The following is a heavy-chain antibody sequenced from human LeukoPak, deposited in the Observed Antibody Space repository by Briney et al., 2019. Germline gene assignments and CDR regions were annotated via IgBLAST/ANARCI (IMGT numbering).Heavy chain of an antibody. V-gene: IGHV4-59*01. Sequence: SETLSLTCAVYGGSFSGYYWSWIRQPPGKGLEWIGYIYYSGSTNYNPSLKSRVTISVDTSKNQFSLKLSSVTAADTAVYYCARHRSSTSWGGYYYYGMDVWGQGTTVTVSS. CDR1: GGSFSGYY. CDR2: IYYSGST. D-gene: IGHD2-2*01. J-gene: IGHJ6*02. CDR3: ARHRSSTSWGGYYYYGMDV.